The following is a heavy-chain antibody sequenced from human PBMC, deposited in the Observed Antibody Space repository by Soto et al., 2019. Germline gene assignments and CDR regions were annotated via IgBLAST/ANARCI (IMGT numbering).Heavy chain of an antibody. Sequence: QVQLVESGGGVVQPGRSLRLSCAASGFTFSSYGMHWVRQAPGKGLEWVAVISYDGSNEYYADSVKGRFTISRDNSKKTLYLQMNSLRAEDTAVYYCAKVHGSSSEPVNVDYWGQGTLVTVSS. J-gene: IGHJ4*02. CDR3: AKVHGSSSEPVNVDY. CDR2: ISYDGSNE. V-gene: IGHV3-30*18. D-gene: IGHD6-6*01. CDR1: GFTFSSYG.